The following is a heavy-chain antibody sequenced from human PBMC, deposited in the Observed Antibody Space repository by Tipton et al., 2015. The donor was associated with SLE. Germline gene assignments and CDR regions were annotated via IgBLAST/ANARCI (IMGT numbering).Heavy chain of an antibody. D-gene: IGHD5-18*01. CDR2: IGITSTTV. J-gene: IGHJ6*03. Sequence: GSLRLSCAASGFTFGDFYMSWFRQAPGKGLEWVAYIGITSTTVRYADSVKGRFTISRDNANNLLFLQMDTLRVEDTAKYYCARDGYRGLFYHYDYMDVWGKGPSVTF. V-gene: IGHV3-11*04. CDR1: GFTFGDFY. CDR3: ARDGYRGLFYHYDYMDV.